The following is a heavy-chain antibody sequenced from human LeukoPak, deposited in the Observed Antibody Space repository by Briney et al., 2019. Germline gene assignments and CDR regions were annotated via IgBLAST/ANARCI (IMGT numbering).Heavy chain of an antibody. CDR2: IKPNRGGT. D-gene: IGHD6-19*01. J-gene: IGHJ4*02. Sequence: ASVKVSCKASGDTFTGDYMRWGRQAPGQGVEWMGRIKPNRGGTNYAQKFQGRVTMTRDTSISIAYLELSMLRSDDTAVYYCARDQWLYSSGWYGYWGQGTLVTVSS. V-gene: IGHV1-2*06. CDR3: ARDQWLYSSGWYGY. CDR1: GDTFTGDY.